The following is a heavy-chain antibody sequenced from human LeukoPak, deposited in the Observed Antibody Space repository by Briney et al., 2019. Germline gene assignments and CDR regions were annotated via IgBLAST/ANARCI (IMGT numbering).Heavy chain of an antibody. CDR2: IGEDGSEI. CDR1: RFTFSNYW. CDR3: ARDGITMVRGVIIGEFDY. V-gene: IGHV3-7*01. D-gene: IGHD3-10*01. J-gene: IGHJ4*02. Sequence: PGGSLRLSCVASRFTFSNYWMSWVRQAPGKGLEWLANIGEDGSEIYYVDSVKGRFTISRDNAKNSLYLRMNSLRAEDTAVYYCARDGITMVRGVIIGEFDYWGQGTLVTVSS.